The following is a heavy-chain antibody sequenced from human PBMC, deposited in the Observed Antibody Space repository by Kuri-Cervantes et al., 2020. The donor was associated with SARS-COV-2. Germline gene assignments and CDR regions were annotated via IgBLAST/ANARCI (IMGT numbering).Heavy chain of an antibody. D-gene: IGHD2-15*01. CDR2: ISGSGGST. V-gene: IGHV3-23*01. CDR1: GFTFSSYA. Sequence: GGSLRLSCAASGFTFSSYAMSWFRQAPGKGLEWVSAISGSGGSTYYADSVKGRFNISRDNSKNTLYQQMNSLRAEDTAVYDCAKDWLWYLLPPALYFDYWGQGTLVTVSS. J-gene: IGHJ4*02. CDR3: AKDWLWYLLPPALYFDY.